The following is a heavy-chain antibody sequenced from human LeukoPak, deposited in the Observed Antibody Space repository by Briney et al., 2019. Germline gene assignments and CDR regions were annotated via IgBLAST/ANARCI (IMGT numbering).Heavy chain of an antibody. CDR3: ARPRGNYWYFDL. J-gene: IGHJ2*01. V-gene: IGHV3-23*01. CDR1: GFTFSSYT. CDR2: ISGSGGRT. D-gene: IGHD3-10*01. Sequence: GASLQISCVASGFTFSSYTMSWVRQAPGKGLEWVSGISGSGGRTYYADSVKGRFTISRDNSKNTLYLQMNSLRVEDTAVYYCARPRGNYWYFDLWGRGTLVTVSS.